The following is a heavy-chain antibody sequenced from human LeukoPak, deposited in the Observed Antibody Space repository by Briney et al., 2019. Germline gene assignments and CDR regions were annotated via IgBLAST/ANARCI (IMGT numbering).Heavy chain of an antibody. D-gene: IGHD6-6*01. Sequence: SETLSLTCAVYGGSFSGYYWSWIRQPPGKGLEWIGEINHSGSTNYNPSLKSRVTISVDTSKNQFSLKLSSVTAADTAVYYCARRIAARPAGFDPWGQGTLVTVSS. CDR3: ARRIAARPAGFDP. V-gene: IGHV4-34*01. CDR1: GGSFSGYY. J-gene: IGHJ5*02. CDR2: INHSGST.